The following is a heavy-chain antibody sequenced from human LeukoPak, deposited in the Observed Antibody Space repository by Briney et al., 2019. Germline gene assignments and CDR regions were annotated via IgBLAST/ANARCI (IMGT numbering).Heavy chain of an antibody. CDR1: GFTFSSYE. CDR3: ARNPVGATRGYFDY. D-gene: IGHD1-26*01. V-gene: IGHV3-48*03. CDR2: ISSSGSTI. Sequence: PGGSLRLSCAASGFTFSSYEMNWVRKAPGKGLEWVSYISSSGSTIYYADSVKGRYTISRDNAKHSLYLQMNSLRAEDTAVYYCARNPVGATRGYFDYWGQGTLVTVSS. J-gene: IGHJ4*02.